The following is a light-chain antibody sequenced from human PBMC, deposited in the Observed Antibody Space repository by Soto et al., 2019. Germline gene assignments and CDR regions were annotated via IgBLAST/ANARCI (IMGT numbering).Light chain of an antibody. CDR2: GAS. V-gene: IGKV3-20*01. J-gene: IGKJ2*01. CDR1: QSVSSNY. Sequence: EIALTQSPGTLSLSPGERATLSCRASQSVSSNYLAWYQQKPGQAPRLLIYGASSRATGIPDRFSGSGSGTDFTLTISRLEAEDFAVYFCQQYATSLPTTFGQGTKLEIK. CDR3: QQYATSLPTT.